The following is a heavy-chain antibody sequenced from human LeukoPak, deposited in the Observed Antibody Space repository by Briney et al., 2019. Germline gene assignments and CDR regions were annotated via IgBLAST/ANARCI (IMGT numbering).Heavy chain of an antibody. CDR1: GYSFTSYW. D-gene: IGHD2/OR15-2a*01. CDR2: IYPGDSDT. Sequence: GESLKISCKGSGYSFTSYWIGWVRQMPGKGLGWMAIIYPGDSDTRYSPSFQGQVTISADKSISTAYLQWSSLKASDTAIYYCARQGVPGLLYFDYWGQGTLVTVSS. CDR3: ARQGVPGLLYFDY. V-gene: IGHV5-51*01. J-gene: IGHJ4*02.